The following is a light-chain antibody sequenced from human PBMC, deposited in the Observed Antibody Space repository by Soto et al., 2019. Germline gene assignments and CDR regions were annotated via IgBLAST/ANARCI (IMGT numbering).Light chain of an antibody. V-gene: IGKV3-20*01. Sequence: EIGLTQSPGTLSLSPGERATLSCRASQSVSSSYLAWYQQKPGQAPRLLIYGASGRATGIPDRFSGSGSGTDSTLTISRLEPEDFAVYYCHQYGSSPSFPFGPGTNVDIK. CDR2: GAS. CDR3: HQYGSSPSFP. J-gene: IGKJ3*01. CDR1: QSVSSSY.